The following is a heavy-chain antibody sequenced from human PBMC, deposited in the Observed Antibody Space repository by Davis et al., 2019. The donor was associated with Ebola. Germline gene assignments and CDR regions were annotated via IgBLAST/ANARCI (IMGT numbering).Heavy chain of an antibody. CDR2: INPKNGDT. CDR1: GYTFTGYY. J-gene: IGHJ6*02. D-gene: IGHD3-3*01. V-gene: IGHV1-2*06. Sequence: ASVKVSCKASGYTFTGYYVHWARQALGPGLEWLDRINPKNGDTNYAQKFQGRVTMTRDTSISTAYMELRSLRSDDPAVYYCARSVTIFGVVMYAPYGMNVWGQGTTVTVSS. CDR3: ARSVTIFGVVMYAPYGMNV.